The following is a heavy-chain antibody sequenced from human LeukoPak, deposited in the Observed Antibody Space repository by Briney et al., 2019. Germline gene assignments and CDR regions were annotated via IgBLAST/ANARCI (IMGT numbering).Heavy chain of an antibody. CDR2: INPNSGGT. CDR3: ARDAYCSSTSKCMDG. D-gene: IGHD2-2*01. V-gene: IGHV1-2*02. CDR1: GYTFTGYY. Sequence: ASVKVSCKASGYTFTGYYMHWVRQAPGQGLEWMGWINPNSGGTNYAQKFQGRVTMTRDTSISTAYMELSRLRSDDTAVYYCARDAYCSSTSKCMDGWGQGTTVTVSS. J-gene: IGHJ6*02.